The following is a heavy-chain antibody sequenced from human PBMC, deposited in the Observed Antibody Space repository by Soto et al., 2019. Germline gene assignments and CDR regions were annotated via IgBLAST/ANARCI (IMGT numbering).Heavy chain of an antibody. CDR2: IYSGGTT. CDR1: GFIVSSSY. V-gene: IGHV3-66*01. J-gene: IGHJ4*02. CDR3: ATVGSDWTVFDY. Sequence: GGSLRLSCAASGFIVSSSYMNWVRQAPGKGLEWVSIIYSGGTTYYADSVKGRFTISRDNSKNTVFLQMNSLRVEDTAVYYCATVGSDWTVFDYWGQGTLVTVSS. D-gene: IGHD6-19*01.